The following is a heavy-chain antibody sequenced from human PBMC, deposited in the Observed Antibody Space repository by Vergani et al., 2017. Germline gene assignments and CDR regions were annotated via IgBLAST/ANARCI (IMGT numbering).Heavy chain of an antibody. CDR1: GFTFSSYG. J-gene: IGHJ3*02. CDR3: AKDYRGYSYGAFDAFDI. Sequence: QVPLVESGGGVVQPGRSLRLSCAASGFTFSSYGIHLVRQAPGKGLEWVAVISYDGSNKYYADSVKGRFTISRDNSKNTLYLQMNSLRAEDTAVYYCAKDYRGYSYGAFDAFDIWGQGTMVTVSS. D-gene: IGHD5-18*01. CDR2: ISYDGSNK. V-gene: IGHV3-30*18.